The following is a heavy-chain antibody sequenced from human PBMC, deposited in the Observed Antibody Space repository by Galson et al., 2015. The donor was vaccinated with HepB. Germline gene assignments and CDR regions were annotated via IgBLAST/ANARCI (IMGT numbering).Heavy chain of an antibody. J-gene: IGHJ6*02. CDR1: GFSLSTSGMC. Sequence: PALVKPTQTLTLTCTFSGFSLSTSGMCVSWIRQPPGKALEWLALIDWDDDKYSNTSLKTRLTISKDTSKNQVVLTMTNMDPVDTATYYCARIPAGGGSGYYYYGMDVWGQGTTVTVSS. CDR3: ARIPAGGGSGYYYYGMDV. V-gene: IGHV2-70*01. CDR2: IDWDDDK. D-gene: IGHD3-10*01.